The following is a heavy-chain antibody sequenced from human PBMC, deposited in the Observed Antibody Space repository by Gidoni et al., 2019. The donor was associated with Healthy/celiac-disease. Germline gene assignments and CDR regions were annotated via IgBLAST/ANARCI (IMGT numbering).Heavy chain of an antibody. J-gene: IGHJ4*02. CDR3: ARGLRGEKVTNSDY. D-gene: IGHD4-17*01. V-gene: IGHV3-48*02. CDR2: ISSSSSTI. CDR1: GFTFSSYS. Sequence: EVQLVESGGGLVQPGGSLRLSCAASGFTFSSYSMNWVRQAPGKGLEWVSYISSSSSTIYYADSVKGRFTISRDNAKNSLYLQMNSLRDEDTAVYYCARGLRGEKVTNSDYWGQGTLVTVSS.